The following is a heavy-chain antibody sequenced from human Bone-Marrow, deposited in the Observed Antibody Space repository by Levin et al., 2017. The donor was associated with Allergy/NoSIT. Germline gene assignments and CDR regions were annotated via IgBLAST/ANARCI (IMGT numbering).Heavy chain of an antibody. CDR3: ARHGRPDEFWSGSPGDVDY. J-gene: IGHJ4*02. V-gene: IGHV4-39*01. CDR1: GGSISSRVYF. D-gene: IGHD3-3*01. Sequence: SETLSLTCGVAGGSISSRVYFWAWVRQPPGKRPEWIGSIYYSGTTYYNPSLENRVTISVDTSKNQFSLKLTSVTTTDPSVYYCARHGRPDEFWSGSPGDVDYWGRGTRVTVSS. CDR2: IYYSGTT.